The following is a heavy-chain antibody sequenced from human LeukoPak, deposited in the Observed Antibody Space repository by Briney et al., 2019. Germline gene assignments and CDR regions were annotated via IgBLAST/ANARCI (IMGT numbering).Heavy chain of an antibody. J-gene: IGHJ4*02. D-gene: IGHD2-8*01. V-gene: IGHV3-23*01. Sequence: GGSLRLSGAASGFIFSNSAMSWVRQAPGRGLEWVSAISGSGGSTYYADSVKGRFTISRDNSKNTLYLQMNTLRAEDTAVYYCVKGSTNVRPYYFDYWGQGTLVTVSS. CDR3: VKGSTNVRPYYFDY. CDR1: GFIFSNSA. CDR2: ISGSGGST.